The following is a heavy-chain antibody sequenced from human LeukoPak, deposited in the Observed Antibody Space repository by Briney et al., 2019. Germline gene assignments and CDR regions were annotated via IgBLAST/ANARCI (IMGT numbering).Heavy chain of an antibody. V-gene: IGHV3-21*01. D-gene: IGHD2-2*01. CDR3: ATRSCSISACRASSYHCMDF. J-gene: IGHJ6*03. Sequence: GGSLRLSCAASGFTVGANYMNWVRQAPGKGLEWVSSISSSSSNIYYADSVKGRFTISRDNAKDSLYLQMNSLRAEDTAVYYCATRSCSISACRASSYHCMDFWGKGTTVTVSS. CDR1: GFTVGANY. CDR2: ISSSSSNI.